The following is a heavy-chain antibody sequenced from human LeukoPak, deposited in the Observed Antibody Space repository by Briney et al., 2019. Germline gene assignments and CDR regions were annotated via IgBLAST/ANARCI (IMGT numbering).Heavy chain of an antibody. J-gene: IGHJ4*02. Sequence: PGGSLRLSCAASGFTFSSYGMHWVRQAPGKGLEWVAFIRYDGSNKYYADSVKGRFTISRDNSKNTLYLQMNSLRAEDTAVYYCAKGLSSTSPIYYFDYWGQGTLVTVSS. CDR3: AKGLSSTSPIYYFDY. CDR2: IRYDGSNK. D-gene: IGHD2-2*01. CDR1: GFTFSSYG. V-gene: IGHV3-30*02.